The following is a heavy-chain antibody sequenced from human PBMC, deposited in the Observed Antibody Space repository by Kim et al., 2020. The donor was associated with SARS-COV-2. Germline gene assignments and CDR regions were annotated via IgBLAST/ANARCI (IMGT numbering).Heavy chain of an antibody. V-gene: IGHV3-30-3*01. CDR1: GFTFSSYA. J-gene: IGHJ6*02. Sequence: GGSLRLSCAASGFTFSSYAMHWVRQAPGKGLEWVTVISYDGSHKYYADSVKGRFTISRDNSKNTLYLQMNSLRGDDTAVYFCARDSSSSTDYYYVMDVWGRGTTVTGSS. CDR3: ARDSSSSTDYYYVMDV. D-gene: IGHD6-6*01. CDR2: ISYDGSHK.